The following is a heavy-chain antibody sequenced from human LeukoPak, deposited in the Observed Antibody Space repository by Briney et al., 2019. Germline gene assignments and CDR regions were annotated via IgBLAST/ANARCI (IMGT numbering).Heavy chain of an antibody. J-gene: IGHJ4*02. CDR1: GGTFSSYA. CDR2: IIPIFGTA. D-gene: IGHD2-2*01. Sequence: SVKVSCKASGGTFSSYAISWVRQAPGQGLEWMGGIIPIFGTANYAQKFQGRVTITADESTSTAYMELSSLRSEDTAVYYCARFGRPRRYCSSTSCYWGGFDYWGQGTLVTVSA. CDR3: ARFGRPRRYCSSTSCYWGGFDY. V-gene: IGHV1-69*13.